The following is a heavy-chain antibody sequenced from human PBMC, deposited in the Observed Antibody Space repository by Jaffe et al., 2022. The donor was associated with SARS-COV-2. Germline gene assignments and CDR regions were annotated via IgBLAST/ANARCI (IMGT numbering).Heavy chain of an antibody. Sequence: QVQLVESGGGVVQPGRSLRLSCAASGFTFSSYAMHWVRQAPGKGLEWVAVISYDGTNKYYADSVKGRFTISRDNPKNTLYLQMNSLRTEDTAVYYCAREKQWLAPPYYYYMNVWGKGTTVTVSS. V-gene: IGHV3-30*04. CDR2: ISYDGTNK. D-gene: IGHD6-19*01. CDR1: GFTFSSYA. J-gene: IGHJ6*03. CDR3: AREKQWLAPPYYYYMNV.